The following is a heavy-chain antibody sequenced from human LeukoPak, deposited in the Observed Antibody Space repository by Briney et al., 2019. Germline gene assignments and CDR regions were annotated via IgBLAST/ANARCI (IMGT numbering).Heavy chain of an antibody. CDR3: ARASYYYDSSGYPGYYFDY. Sequence: ASVKVSCKASGYTFTDYYMHWVRQAPGQGLEWMGWINPNSGGTNYAQKFQSRVTMTRDTSISTAYMELSRLRSDDTAVYYCARASYYYDSSGYPGYYFDYWGQGTLATVSS. CDR2: INPNSGGT. J-gene: IGHJ4*02. V-gene: IGHV1-2*02. CDR1: GYTFTDYY. D-gene: IGHD3-22*01.